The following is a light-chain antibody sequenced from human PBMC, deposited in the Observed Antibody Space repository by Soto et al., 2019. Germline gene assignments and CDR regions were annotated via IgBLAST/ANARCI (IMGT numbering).Light chain of an antibody. CDR2: GVS. Sequence: QSALTQPASGSGSPGQSITISCTGTSSDVGGYNYGSWYQQPPGKDPKLIIYGVSHRPSGVSNRFSGSKSCDTASLTISGLQAEDEADYYCRSYTTSIPLQCVFVGGPMLTVL. J-gene: IGLJ2*01. CDR1: SSDVGGYNY. V-gene: IGLV2-14*01. CDR3: RSYTTSIPLQCV.